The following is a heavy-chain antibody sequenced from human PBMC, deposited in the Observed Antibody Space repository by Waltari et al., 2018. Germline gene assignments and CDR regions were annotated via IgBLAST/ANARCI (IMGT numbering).Heavy chain of an antibody. D-gene: IGHD6-6*01. Sequence: QVQLVQSGAEVKKPGASVKVSCKASGYTFTSYAMHWVRQAPGQRLEWMGWINAGNGNTKYSQKFQGRVTITRDTSASTAYMELSSLRSEDTAVYYCARAAAPVKGYYFDYWGQGTLVTVSS. V-gene: IGHV1-3*01. J-gene: IGHJ4*02. CDR3: ARAAAPVKGYYFDY. CDR1: GYTFTSYA. CDR2: INAGNGNT.